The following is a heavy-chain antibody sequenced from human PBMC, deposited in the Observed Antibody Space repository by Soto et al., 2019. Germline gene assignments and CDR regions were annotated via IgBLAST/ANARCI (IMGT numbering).Heavy chain of an antibody. CDR1: GGTVSSYY. D-gene: IGHD4-4*01. Sequence: SETLSLTCTVSGGTVSSYYWSWIRQSPGKGLEWIGHIYYSGSTKYKPSLKSRVTISVDTSKNQFSLKLTSATAADTAVYYCARHSNRNYGLYCFDYWGLGALVTVSS. J-gene: IGHJ4*02. V-gene: IGHV4-59*08. CDR2: IYYSGST. CDR3: ARHSNRNYGLYCFDY.